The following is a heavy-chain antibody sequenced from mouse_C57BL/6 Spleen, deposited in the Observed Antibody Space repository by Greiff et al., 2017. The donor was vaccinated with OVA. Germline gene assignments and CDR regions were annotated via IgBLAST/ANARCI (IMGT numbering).Heavy chain of an antibody. J-gene: IGHJ3*01. CDR1: GFTFSNYW. D-gene: IGHD1-1*01. Sequence: EVQLVESGGGLVQPGGSMKLSCVASGFTFSNYWMNWVRQSPEKGLEWVAQIRLKSDNYATHYAESVKGRFTISRDDSKSSVYLQMNNLRAEDTGIYYCTSPYYYGSSSGFAYWGQGTLVTVSA. CDR2: IRLKSDNYAT. V-gene: IGHV6-3*01. CDR3: TSPYYYGSSSGFAY.